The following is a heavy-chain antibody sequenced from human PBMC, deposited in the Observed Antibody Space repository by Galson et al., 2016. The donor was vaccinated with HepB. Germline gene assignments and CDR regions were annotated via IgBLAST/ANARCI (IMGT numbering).Heavy chain of an antibody. CDR3: ALGSSSVFDY. CDR1: GGSIGSSSYY. D-gene: IGHD3-3*02. Sequence: SETLSLTCAVSGGSIGSSSYYWGWIRQPPGKGLEWIGNIYYSGSTYYNPSLESRLTISVDTAKNQFSLKVSSVTAADTAVYYCALGSSSVFDYWGQGTLVTVSS. V-gene: IGHV4-39*01. CDR2: IYYSGST. J-gene: IGHJ4*02.